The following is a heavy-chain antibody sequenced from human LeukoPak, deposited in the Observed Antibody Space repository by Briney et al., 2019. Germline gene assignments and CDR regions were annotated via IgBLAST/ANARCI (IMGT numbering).Heavy chain of an antibody. CDR2: IWYDGSNK. J-gene: IGHJ4*02. CDR1: GFTFSSYG. V-gene: IGHV3-33*01. D-gene: IGHD2-21*02. CDR3: ARDGMAYCGGDCYEIDY. Sequence: GGSLRLSCAASGFTFSSYGMHWVRQAPGKGLEWVAVIWYDGSNKYYADSVKGRFTISRDNSKNTLYLQMNSLRAEDTAVYYCARDGMAYCGGDCYEIDYWGQGTLVTVSS.